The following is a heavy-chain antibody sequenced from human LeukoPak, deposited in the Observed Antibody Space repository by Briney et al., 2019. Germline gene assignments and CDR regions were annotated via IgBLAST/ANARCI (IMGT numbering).Heavy chain of an antibody. J-gene: IGHJ3*02. D-gene: IGHD2/OR15-2a*01. Sequence: GGSRKPSGEALSFIFRNYAIGWFGKAQGSRLKWVWPVGGRGDGPYYSDAVKGRFTISRDDATDTLYLQMNSLKVEDTAVYYCAKDAFSYNGIFDAFDTWGQGTMVTVSS. CDR3: AKDAFSYNGIFDAFDT. CDR1: SFIFRNYA. V-gene: IGHV3-23*01. CDR2: VGGRGDGP.